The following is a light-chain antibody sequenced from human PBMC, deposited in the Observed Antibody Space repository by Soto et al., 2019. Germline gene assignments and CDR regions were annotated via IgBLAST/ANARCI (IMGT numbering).Light chain of an antibody. J-gene: IGKJ3*01. V-gene: IGKV3-20*01. CDR2: AAS. Sequence: ESVLTQSPGTLSLSPGERDTLSCRTSQSVRNNYLAWFQQKPGQAPRFLIYAASSRATGIPDRFSGSGSGTDFTLTISRLEPVDFAVYYCQQYDIPPFTFGPGTKVDIK. CDR3: QQYDIPPFT. CDR1: QSVRNNY.